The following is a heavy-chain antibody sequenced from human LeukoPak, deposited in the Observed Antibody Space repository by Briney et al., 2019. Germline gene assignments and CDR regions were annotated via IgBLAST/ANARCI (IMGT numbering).Heavy chain of an antibody. CDR1: GFTFSDYY. J-gene: IGHJ2*01. CDR3: AATGVQYSSSWYSWYFDL. CDR2: MSSTADTI. D-gene: IGHD6-13*01. V-gene: IGHV3-11*04. Sequence: GGPLRLSCAASGFTFSDYYMTWIRQTPGKGLEWLSYMSSTADTIYYADSVKGRFTISRDNSKNTLYLQMNSLRAEDTAVYYCAATGVQYSSSWYSWYFDLWGRGTLVTVSS.